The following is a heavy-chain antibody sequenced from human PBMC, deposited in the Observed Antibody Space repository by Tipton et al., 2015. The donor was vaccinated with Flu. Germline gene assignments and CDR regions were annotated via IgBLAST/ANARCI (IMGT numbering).Heavy chain of an antibody. J-gene: IGHJ4*02. CDR3: ARKSAGSLDF. CDR2: IFHSGSP. D-gene: IGHD6-13*01. Sequence: TLSLTCAVSGFSVSNNYYWGWIRQPPGKGLEWIGLIFHSGSPYYNSSLKSRVSMSVDTSNNHFSLRLTSVTAADTAFYYCARKSAGSLDFWGQGILVTVSS. CDR1: GFSVSNNYY. V-gene: IGHV4-38-2*01.